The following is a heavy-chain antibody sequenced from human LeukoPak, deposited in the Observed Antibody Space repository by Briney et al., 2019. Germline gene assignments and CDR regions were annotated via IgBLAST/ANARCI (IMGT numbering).Heavy chain of an antibody. CDR3: ARVGGRGCSSTSCYRRYYYMDV. V-gene: IGHV1-18*01. CDR2: ISAYNGNT. D-gene: IGHD2-2*01. J-gene: IGHJ6*03. Sequence: ASVKVSCKASGYTFTSYGISWVRQAPGQGLEWMGWISAYNGNTNYAQKLQGRVTMTTDTSTSTAYMELRSLRSDDTAVYYCARVGGRGCSSTSCYRRYYYMDVWGKGTTVTVSS. CDR1: GYTFTSYG.